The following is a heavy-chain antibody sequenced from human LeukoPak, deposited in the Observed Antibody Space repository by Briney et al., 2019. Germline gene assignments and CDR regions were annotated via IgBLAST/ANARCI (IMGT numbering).Heavy chain of an antibody. J-gene: IGHJ3*01. V-gene: IGHV3-48*02. D-gene: IGHD3-16*01. CDR1: GXTFSSYS. CDR3: ARASGGGRRAFDL. CDR2: ISSSSSTI. Sequence: GGSLRLSCAASGXTFSSYSLNWVRQAPGKGLEWVSYISSSSSTIYYADSVKGRFTISRDNAKNSLYLQMNSLRDEDTAVYYCARASGGGRRAFDLWGQGTMVPVSS.